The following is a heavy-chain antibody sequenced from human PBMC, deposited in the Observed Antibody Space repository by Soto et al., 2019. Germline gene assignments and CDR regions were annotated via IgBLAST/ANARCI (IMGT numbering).Heavy chain of an antibody. Sequence: SETLSLTCTVSGGSISSSSYYWGWIRQPPGKGLEWIGSIYYSGSTYYNPSLKSRVTISVDTSKNQSSLKMSSATAAETAVYYSARSLRFLYSRSWSDHWLDPWGQGKMVTVS. V-gene: IGHV4-39*01. CDR2: IYYSGST. D-gene: IGHD6-13*01. CDR3: ARSLRFLYSRSWSDHWLDP. CDR1: GGSISSSSYY. J-gene: IGHJ5*02.